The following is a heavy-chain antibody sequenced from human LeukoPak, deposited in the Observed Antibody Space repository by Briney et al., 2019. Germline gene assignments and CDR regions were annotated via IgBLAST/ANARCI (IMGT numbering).Heavy chain of an antibody. CDR2: ISWNSGSI. CDR3: AASLFVDWIGY. CDR1: GFTFDDYA. V-gene: IGHV3-9*01. J-gene: IGHJ4*02. Sequence: SGRSLRLSCAASGFTFDDYAMHWVRQAPGKGLEWVSGISWNSGSIGYADSVKGRFTISRDNSKNTLYLQMNSLRAEDTAVYYCAASLFVDWIGYWGQGTLVTVSS. D-gene: IGHD2-21*01.